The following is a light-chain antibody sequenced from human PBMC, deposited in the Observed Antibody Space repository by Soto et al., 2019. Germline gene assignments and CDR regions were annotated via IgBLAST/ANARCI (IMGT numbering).Light chain of an antibody. CDR3: QQYNSYPLT. CDR1: QGIRTD. CDR2: GAS. J-gene: IGKJ1*01. Sequence: GDRVTITCRASQGIRTDLGWYQQKPGKAPQLLISGASTLQSGVPSTFSGSGSGTEFTLTISSLQPDDSATYYCQQYNSYPLTFGQGTKVDIK. V-gene: IGKV1-17*01.